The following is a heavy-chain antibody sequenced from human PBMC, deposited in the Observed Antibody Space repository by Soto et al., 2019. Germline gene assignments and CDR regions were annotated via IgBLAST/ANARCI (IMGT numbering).Heavy chain of an antibody. V-gene: IGHV4-38-2*01. CDR1: GYSISSGYY. J-gene: IGHJ5*02. CDR2: IYHSGST. Sequence: SETLSLTCAVSGYSISSGYYWGWIRQPPGKGLEWIGSIYHSGSTYYNPSLKSRVTISVDTSKNQSSLKLNSVTAADTAVYYCARAAKRGGVTDNWFDPWGRGTLVTVSS. D-gene: IGHD3-16*01. CDR3: ARAAKRGGVTDNWFDP.